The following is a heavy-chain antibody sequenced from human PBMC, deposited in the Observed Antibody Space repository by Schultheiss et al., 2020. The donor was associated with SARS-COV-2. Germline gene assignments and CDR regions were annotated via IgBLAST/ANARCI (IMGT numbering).Heavy chain of an antibody. J-gene: IGHJ4*02. CDR2: ISYDGSNK. CDR3: TTVSRQWLSLGY. D-gene: IGHD6-19*01. V-gene: IGHV3-30*03. Sequence: GESLKISCAASGFTFSSYSMNWVRQAPGKGLEWVAVISYDGSNKYYADSVKGRFTISRDNSKNTLYLQMNSLRAEDTAVYYCTTVSRQWLSLGYWGQGTLVTVSS. CDR1: GFTFSSYS.